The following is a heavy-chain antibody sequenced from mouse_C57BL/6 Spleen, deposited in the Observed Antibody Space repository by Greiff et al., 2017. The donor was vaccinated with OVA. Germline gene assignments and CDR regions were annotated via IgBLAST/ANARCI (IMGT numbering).Heavy chain of an antibody. Sequence: QVQLQQPGAELVRPGSSVKLSCKASGYTFTSYWMHWVKQRPIQGLEWIGNIDPSDSETHYNQKFKDKATLTVDKSSSTAYMQLSSLTSEDSAVYYCAREIGYSNYGFAYWGQGTLVTVSA. CDR1: GYTFTSYW. J-gene: IGHJ3*01. CDR3: AREIGYSNYGFAY. CDR2: IDPSDSET. V-gene: IGHV1-52*01. D-gene: IGHD2-5*01.